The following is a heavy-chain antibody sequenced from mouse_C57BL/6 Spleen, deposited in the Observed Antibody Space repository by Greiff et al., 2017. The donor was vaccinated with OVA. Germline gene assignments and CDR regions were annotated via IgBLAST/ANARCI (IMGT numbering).Heavy chain of an antibody. CDR1: GFTFTDYY. CDR2: IDPEDGDT. D-gene: IGHD1-1*01. J-gene: IGHJ4*01. V-gene: IGHV14-1*01. CDR3: TRYSYGSSSDAMDY. Sequence: VQLQQSGAELVRPGASVKLSCTASGFTFTDYYMHWVKQRPEQGLEWIGRIDPEDGDTDYAPKFQGKATMTADTSSNTAYLQLSSLTSEDTAVYYCTRYSYGSSSDAMDYWGQGTSVTVSS.